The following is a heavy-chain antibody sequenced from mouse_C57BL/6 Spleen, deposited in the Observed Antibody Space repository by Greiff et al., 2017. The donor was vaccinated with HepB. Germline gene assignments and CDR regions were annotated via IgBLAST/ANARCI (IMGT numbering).Heavy chain of an antibody. V-gene: IGHV1-52*01. CDR1: GYNFTSYW. Sequence: QVQLQQPGAELVRPGSSVKLSCKASGYNFTSYWMHWVKQRPIQGLEWIGNIDPSDSETHYNQKFKDKATLTVDKSSSTAYMQLSSLTSEDSAVYYGARYDSNYGGAMDYWGQGTSVTVSS. CDR2: IDPSDSET. D-gene: IGHD2-5*01. J-gene: IGHJ4*01. CDR3: ARYDSNYGGAMDY.